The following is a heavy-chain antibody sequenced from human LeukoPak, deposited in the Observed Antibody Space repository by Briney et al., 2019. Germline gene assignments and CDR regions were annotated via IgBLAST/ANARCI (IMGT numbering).Heavy chain of an antibody. CDR2: VNPNSGNT. Sequence: WASVKVSCKASGYTFTSYDINWVRQATGQGLEWMGWVNPNSGNTGYAQKFQGRVTITRNTSISTAYMELSSLRSEDTAVYYCARGHRYYYDSSGYYSPEGYYYYYYMDVWGKGTTVTVSS. J-gene: IGHJ6*03. D-gene: IGHD3-22*01. V-gene: IGHV1-8*03. CDR3: ARGHRYYYDSSGYYSPEGYYYYYYMDV. CDR1: GYTFTSYD.